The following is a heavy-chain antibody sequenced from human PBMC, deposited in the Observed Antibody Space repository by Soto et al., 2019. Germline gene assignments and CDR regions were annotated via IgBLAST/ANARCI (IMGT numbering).Heavy chain of an antibody. CDR1: GDTLTELS. CDR3: ATFRDYDSSGYYGFWDY. Sequence: PAEVCCKFCGDTLTELSMHWSRQAPGQGLEWMGGFDPEDGETIYAQKFQGRVTMTEDTSTDTAYMELSSLRSEDTAVYYCATFRDYDSSGYYGFWDYWGQGTLVTVSS. CDR2: FDPEDGET. J-gene: IGHJ4*02. V-gene: IGHV1-24*01. D-gene: IGHD3-22*01.